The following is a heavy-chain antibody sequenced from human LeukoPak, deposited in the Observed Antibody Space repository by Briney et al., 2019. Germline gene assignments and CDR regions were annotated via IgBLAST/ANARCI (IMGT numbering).Heavy chain of an antibody. Sequence: PSETLSLTCAVYGGSFSGYYWSWIRQPPGKGLEWIGEINHSGSTNYNPSLKSRVTISVDTSKNQFSLKLSSVTAADTAVYYCARVKWLRRTRPYYYGMDVWGQGTTVTVSS. CDR1: GGSFSGYY. CDR2: INHSGST. CDR3: ARVKWLRRTRPYYYGMDV. V-gene: IGHV4-34*01. D-gene: IGHD5-12*01. J-gene: IGHJ6*02.